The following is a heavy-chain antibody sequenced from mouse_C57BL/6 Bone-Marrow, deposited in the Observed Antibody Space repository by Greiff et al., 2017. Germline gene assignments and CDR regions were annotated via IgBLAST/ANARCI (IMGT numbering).Heavy chain of an antibody. CDR3: TFITKVVATDYARDY. V-gene: IGHV14-4*01. CDR1: GFTIKDDC. CDR2: IDPENGDT. D-gene: IGHD1-1*01. J-gene: IGHJ4*01. Sequence: EVQLQQSGAELVRPGASVKLSCTASGFTIKDDCMHWVKQRPEQGLEWIGWIDPENGDTEYASKFQGKATITADTSSNTAYLQLSSLTSEDTAVYYGTFITKVVATDYARDYWGQGTSVTVSS.